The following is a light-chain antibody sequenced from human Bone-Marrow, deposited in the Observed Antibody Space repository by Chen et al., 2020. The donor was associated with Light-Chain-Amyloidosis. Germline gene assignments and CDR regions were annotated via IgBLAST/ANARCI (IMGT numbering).Light chain of an antibody. V-gene: IGKV3-20*01. CDR3: QQYGTSPLT. Sequence: EIVLPQSPATLSLSPGEGANLSCRASHTISSNYLTWYQQKFGQAPRLLIYGSSSRATGIPDGFTGSGSGTDFTLTINRLEPEDFAMYYCQQYGTSPLTFGGGTKVEIK. CDR2: GSS. J-gene: IGKJ4*01. CDR1: HTISSNY.